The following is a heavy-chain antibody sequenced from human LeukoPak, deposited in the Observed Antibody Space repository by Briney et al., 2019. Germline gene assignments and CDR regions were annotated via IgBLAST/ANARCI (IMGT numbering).Heavy chain of an antibody. CDR3: ARAASNGPVVALADY. CDR1: GFTVSSNY. J-gene: IGHJ4*02. V-gene: IGHV3-66*01. D-gene: IGHD2-15*01. CDR2: IYSGGST. Sequence: GGSLRLSCADSGFTVSSNYMRWVRQAPGKGLEWVSVIYSGGSTYYADSVKGRFTISRDNSKNTLYLQMNSLRAEDTAVYYCARAASNGPVVALADYWGQGTLVTVSS.